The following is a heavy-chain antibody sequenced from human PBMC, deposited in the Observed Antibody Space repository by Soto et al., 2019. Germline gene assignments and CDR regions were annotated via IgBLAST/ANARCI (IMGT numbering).Heavy chain of an antibody. Sequence: SETLSLTCTVSGGSISSSSYYWGWIRQPPGKGLEWIGSIYYSGSTYYNPSLKSRVTISVDTSKNQFSLKLSSVTAADTAVYYCASPYYDFWSGYQPISYYYYYMDVWGKGTTVTVSS. D-gene: IGHD3-3*01. CDR1: GGSISSSSYY. CDR2: IYYSGST. CDR3: ASPYYDFWSGYQPISYYYYYMDV. J-gene: IGHJ6*03. V-gene: IGHV4-39*01.